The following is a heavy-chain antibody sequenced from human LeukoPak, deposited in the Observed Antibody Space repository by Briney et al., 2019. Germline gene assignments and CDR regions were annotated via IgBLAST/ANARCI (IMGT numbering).Heavy chain of an antibody. CDR3: AKEYSSSSNDY. CDR2: ISGSGGST. D-gene: IGHD6-6*01. V-gene: IGHV3-23*01. CDR1: GFTFSSYA. Sequence: GGSLRLSCAASGFTFSSYAMSWVRQAPGRGLEWVSGISGSGGSTYYADSVKGRFTISRDNSKNTLYLRMSSLRAEDTAVYYCAKEYSSSSNDYWGQGTLVTVSS. J-gene: IGHJ4*02.